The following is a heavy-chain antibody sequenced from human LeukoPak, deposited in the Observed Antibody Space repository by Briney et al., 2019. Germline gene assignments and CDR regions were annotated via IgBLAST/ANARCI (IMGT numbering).Heavy chain of an antibody. CDR1: GFTFDDYN. CDR3: AKDKWLRGYYSSYMDV. V-gene: IGHV3-43*01. CDR2: ITWNGDST. D-gene: IGHD5-12*01. J-gene: IGHJ6*03. Sequence: GGSLPVSCAASGFTFDDYNIHWVRQAPGKGVEWVSLITWNGDSTYYADSVEGRFTISRDNSKNSLYLQMNSLRTEDTALYYCAKDKWLRGYYSSYMDVCGKGTTFTVSS.